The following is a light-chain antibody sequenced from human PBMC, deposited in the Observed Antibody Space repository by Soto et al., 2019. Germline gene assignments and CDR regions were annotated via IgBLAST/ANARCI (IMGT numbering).Light chain of an antibody. CDR1: DSDVGSYNL. J-gene: IGLJ1*01. V-gene: IGLV2-23*01. CDR2: KGS. Sequence: QAVLTQPASVSGSPGQSITISCTGTDSDVGSYNLVSWYQQHPGKAPKLVIYKGSERPSGDSNRFSGSKSGNTTSLTISGLQAEDEADYYCCSYACSSTFYVFGTGTKLTVL. CDR3: CSYACSSTFYV.